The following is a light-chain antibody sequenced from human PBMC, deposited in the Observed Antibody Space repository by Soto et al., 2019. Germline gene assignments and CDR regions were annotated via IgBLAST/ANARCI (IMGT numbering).Light chain of an antibody. V-gene: IGKV1-9*01. CDR3: QQLNSYPRMYT. J-gene: IGKJ2*01. Sequence: DIQLTQSPSFLSASVGDRVTFTCRASQGISSYIAWYQQKPGTAPKLLIYAASTLQSGVPSRFSGSGSGTEFTLTISSLQPEDFATYYCQQLNSYPRMYTFGQGTKLEIK. CDR2: AAS. CDR1: QGISSY.